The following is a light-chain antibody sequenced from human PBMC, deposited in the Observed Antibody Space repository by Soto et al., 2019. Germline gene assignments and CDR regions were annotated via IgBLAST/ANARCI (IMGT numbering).Light chain of an antibody. CDR3: QQSYSTPRT. CDR2: AAS. J-gene: IGKJ1*01. V-gene: IGKV1-39*01. CDR1: QSISSY. Sequence: DIQMTQPPSSLSASLGDRAATTXRASQSISSYLNWYQQKPGKAPKLLIYAASSLQSGVPSRFSGSGSGTDFTLTISSLQPEDFATYYCQQSYSTPRTFGQGTKVDIK.